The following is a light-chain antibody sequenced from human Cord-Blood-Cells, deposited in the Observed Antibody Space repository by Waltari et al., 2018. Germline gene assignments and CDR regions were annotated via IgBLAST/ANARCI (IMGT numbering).Light chain of an antibody. V-gene: IGKV3-20*01. CDR1: QSVSSSY. Sequence: EIVLTQSPGTLSLSPGERATLSCRASQSVSSSYLAWYQQKPGQAPRLLIYGASSRGTGIPDRFSGSGSGTDFTLNISRLEPEDFAVYYCQQYGSSFTFGPGTKVDIK. CDR2: GAS. CDR3: QQYGSSFT. J-gene: IGKJ3*01.